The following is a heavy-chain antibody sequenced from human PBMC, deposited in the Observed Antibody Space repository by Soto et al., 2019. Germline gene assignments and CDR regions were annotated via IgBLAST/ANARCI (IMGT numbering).Heavy chain of an antibody. CDR3: ARAWTATAGWANWFDR. D-gene: IGHD6-13*01. J-gene: IGHJ5*02. CDR2: IHYSGST. CDR1: GGSISGEGYY. V-gene: IGHV4-31*03. Sequence: QVQLQESDPGLVEPSQTLSLTCTVSGGSISGEGYYWSWIRQYSGRGLEWIGYIHYSGSTYYNPSLKSRVIISVDTSKTQFFLNLSSVTAADTAVYYCARAWTATAGWANWFDRWGQGTLVTVSS.